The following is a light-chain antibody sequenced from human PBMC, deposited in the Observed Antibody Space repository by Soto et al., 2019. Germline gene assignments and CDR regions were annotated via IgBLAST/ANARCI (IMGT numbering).Light chain of an antibody. Sequence: EIVMTQSPATLSVSPGERSTLSCMASQSVSTNLAWYQQKPGQAPRLLIYGAYTRATGIPARFSDSGSETEFTLTISSLQSEDFAVYFCQQYNKWPPTFGQGTRLEIK. V-gene: IGKV3-15*01. CDR3: QQYNKWPPT. CDR2: GAY. CDR1: QSVSTN. J-gene: IGKJ5*01.